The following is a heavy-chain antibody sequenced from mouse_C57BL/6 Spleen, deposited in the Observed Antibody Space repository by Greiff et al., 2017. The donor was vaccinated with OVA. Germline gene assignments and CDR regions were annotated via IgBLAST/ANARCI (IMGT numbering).Heavy chain of an antibody. CDR2: INPNNGGT. V-gene: IGHV1-26*01. CDR3: ARLDYDYDY. J-gene: IGHJ2*01. Sequence: EVQLQQSGPELVKPGASVKISCKASGYTFTDYYMNWVKQSHGKSLEWIGDINPNNGGTSYNQKFKGKATLTVDKSSSTAYMALRSLTSEDSAVYYCARLDYDYDYWGQGTTLTVSS. CDR1: GYTFTDYY. D-gene: IGHD2-4*01.